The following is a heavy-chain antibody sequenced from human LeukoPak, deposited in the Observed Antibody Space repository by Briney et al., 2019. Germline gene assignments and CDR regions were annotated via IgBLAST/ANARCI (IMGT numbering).Heavy chain of an antibody. D-gene: IGHD3-10*01. CDR2: ISSGSSTI. Sequence: GGSLRLSCAASGFTFSVYSMNWVRQAPGKGLEWVSYISSGSSTIYYADSVKGRFTISRDNAKNSLYLQMNSLRAEDTAMYYCATEHINILSGDWGQGTLVTVSS. J-gene: IGHJ4*02. CDR3: ATEHINILSGD. V-gene: IGHV3-48*01. CDR1: GFTFSVYS.